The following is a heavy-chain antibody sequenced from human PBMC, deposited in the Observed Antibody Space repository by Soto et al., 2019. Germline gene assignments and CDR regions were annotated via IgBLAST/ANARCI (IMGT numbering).Heavy chain of an antibody. CDR2: ISSRSRYI. CDR3: ARGLNYFDSSGPYPLQDVYDI. V-gene: IGHV3-21*01. D-gene: IGHD3-22*01. J-gene: IGHJ3*02. Sequence: PGGSLRLSCAVSGFTFNKNSMNWVRQAQGRGLEWVSSISSRSRYIYYADSVKGRFTISRDNAKNSLYLQMNSLRAEDTAVYYCARGLNYFDSSGPYPLQDVYDIWGQGTMVTVSS. CDR1: GFTFNKNS.